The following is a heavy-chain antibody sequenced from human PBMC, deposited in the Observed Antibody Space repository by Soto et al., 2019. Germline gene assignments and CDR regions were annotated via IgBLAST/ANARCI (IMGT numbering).Heavy chain of an antibody. D-gene: IGHD4-17*01. V-gene: IGHV4-59*01. CDR1: GGSIRSYY. J-gene: IGHJ4*02. CDR2: IYYSGST. CDR3: ARRYGDAVDY. Sequence: QVQLQESGPGLVKPSETLSLTCTVSGGSIRSYYWSWIRQPPGKGLEWIGYIYYSGSTNYNPSLKSRVTISEDTSKNQFPLKLSSVTAADTAVYYCARRYGDAVDYWGQGTLVTVSS.